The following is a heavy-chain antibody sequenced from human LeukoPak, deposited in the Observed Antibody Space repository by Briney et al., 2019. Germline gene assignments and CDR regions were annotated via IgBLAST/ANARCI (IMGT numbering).Heavy chain of an antibody. CDR3: ARDRARVRGAFDI. Sequence: RSSETLSLTCTVSGVSISSYYWSWIRQPPGKGLERIGYIYYSGSTNYNPSLKSRVTISVDTSKNQFSLKLSSVTAADTAVYYCARDRARVRGAFDIWGQGTMVTVSS. J-gene: IGHJ3*02. V-gene: IGHV4-59*01. D-gene: IGHD3-10*01. CDR1: GVSISSYY. CDR2: IYYSGST.